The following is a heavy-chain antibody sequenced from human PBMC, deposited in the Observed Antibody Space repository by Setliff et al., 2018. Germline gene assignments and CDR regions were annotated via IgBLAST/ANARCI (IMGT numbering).Heavy chain of an antibody. CDR1: GYTFTSYA. D-gene: IGHD5-12*01. CDR2: INTNTGNP. Sequence: GASVKVFCKASGYTFTSYAMNWVRQAPGQGLEWMGWINTNTGNPTYAQGFTGRFVLSLDISVSTAYLQISSLKAEDTAVYYCARVFRRGYDYWGQGTLVTVSS. CDR3: ARVFRRGYDY. V-gene: IGHV7-4-1*02. J-gene: IGHJ4*02.